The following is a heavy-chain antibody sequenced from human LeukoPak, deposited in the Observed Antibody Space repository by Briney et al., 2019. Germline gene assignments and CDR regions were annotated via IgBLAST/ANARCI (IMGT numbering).Heavy chain of an antibody. CDR1: GYTFTSYG. V-gene: IGHV1-18*01. D-gene: IGHD3-22*01. CDR2: ISAYNGNT. CDR3: ARDSPTYYYDSSGYYYLDY. Sequence: GASVKVSCKASGYTFTSYGISWVRQAPGQGLEWMGWISAYNGNTNYAQKLQGRVTMTTDTSTSTAYMELRSLRSDDTAVYYCARDSPTYYYDSSGYYYLDYWGQGTLVTVSS. J-gene: IGHJ4*02.